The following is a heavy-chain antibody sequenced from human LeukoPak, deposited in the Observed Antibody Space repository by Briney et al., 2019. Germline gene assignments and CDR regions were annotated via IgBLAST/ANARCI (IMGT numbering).Heavy chain of an antibody. D-gene: IGHD5-24*01. Sequence: GGSLRLSCAASGFTLDDYVMHWVRQAPGKGLEWVSGISWNSVSIGYADSVKGRFTISRDNAKNSLYLQMNSLRAEDTAVYYCAKVPRLITTQSDPWGQGTLVTVSS. V-gene: IGHV3-9*01. CDR2: ISWNSVSI. J-gene: IGHJ5*02. CDR1: GFTLDDYV. CDR3: AKVPRLITTQSDP.